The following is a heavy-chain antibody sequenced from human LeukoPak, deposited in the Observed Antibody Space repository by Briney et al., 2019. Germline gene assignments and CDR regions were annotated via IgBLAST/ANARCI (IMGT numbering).Heavy chain of an antibody. CDR1: GFTFNGFW. V-gene: IGHV3-7*01. J-gene: IGHJ6*03. CDR3: TRDALYGDPSYYYMDV. D-gene: IGHD4-17*01. CDR2: IKQDGSDI. Sequence: GGSLRLSCAASGFTFNGFWMSWVRQAPGQGLEWVANIKQDGSDIYYLGSVRGRFTIFRDNAMNSLYLQMNSLRAEDTVVYYCTRDALYGDPSYYYMDVWGKGTTVTVSS.